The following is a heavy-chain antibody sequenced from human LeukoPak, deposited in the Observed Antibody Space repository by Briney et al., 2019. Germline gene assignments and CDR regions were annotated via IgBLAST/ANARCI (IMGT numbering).Heavy chain of an antibody. CDR2: IWSDGTNT. CDR3: AKDAQRGFDYSNSLEY. J-gene: IGHJ4*02. D-gene: IGHD4-11*01. Sequence: GGSLRLSCAATGFTFNHYGMHWVRQAPGKGLEWVAVIWSDGTNTYYADSVKGRFTISRVDDENTVYLQMNSLRPEDTGVYYCAKDAQRGFDYSNSLEYWGQGTPVTVST. CDR1: GFTFNHYG. V-gene: IGHV3-33*06.